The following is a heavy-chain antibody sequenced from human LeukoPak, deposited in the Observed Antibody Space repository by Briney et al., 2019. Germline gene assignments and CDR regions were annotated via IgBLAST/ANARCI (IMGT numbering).Heavy chain of an antibody. CDR3: ARRCSSTSCFDY. J-gene: IGHJ4*02. CDR1: GFTFSSYS. CDR2: ISSSSYV. V-gene: IGHV3-21*01. D-gene: IGHD2-2*01. Sequence: PGGSLRLSCAASGFTFSSYSMNWVRQAPGKGLEWVSSISSSSYVYYADSVKGRFTISRDNAKNSLYLQMNSLRAEDTAVYYCARRCSSTSCFDYWGQGTLVTVSP.